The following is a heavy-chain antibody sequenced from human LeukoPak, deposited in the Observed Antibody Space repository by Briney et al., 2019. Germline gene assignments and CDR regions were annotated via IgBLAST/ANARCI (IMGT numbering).Heavy chain of an antibody. Sequence: GASVKVSYKASGYTFTSYYMHWVRQAPGQGLEWMGIINPSGGSTSYAQKFQGRVTMTRDMSTSTVYMELSSLRSEDTAVYYCARDAGQQLVLYYWFDPWGQGTLATVSS. CDR3: ARDAGQQLVLYYWFDP. V-gene: IGHV1-46*01. CDR1: GYTFTSYY. D-gene: IGHD6-13*01. J-gene: IGHJ5*02. CDR2: INPSGGST.